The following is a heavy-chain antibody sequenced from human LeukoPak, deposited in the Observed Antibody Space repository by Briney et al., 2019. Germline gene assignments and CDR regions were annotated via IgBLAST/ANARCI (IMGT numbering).Heavy chain of an antibody. V-gene: IGHV4-61*02. CDR1: GGSISRGSYC. CDR2: IYSNGSN. Sequence: TLFLTGTCSGGSISRGSYCWSWIREPAGKGLEWIARIYSNGSNTYNPSLKSRVTISVDTTKPQFSLKRSSAAAAATAVYYCARVTSGGYYNCWGQGNLVTVSS. D-gene: IGHD3-22*01. CDR3: ARVTSGGYYNC. J-gene: IGHJ4*02.